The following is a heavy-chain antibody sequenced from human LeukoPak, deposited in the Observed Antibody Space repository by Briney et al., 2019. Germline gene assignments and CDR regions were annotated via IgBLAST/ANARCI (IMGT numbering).Heavy chain of an antibody. D-gene: IGHD3-10*01. CDR1: GGSFSGYY. CDR3: ARGLSLRYGSGSYSGWFDP. V-gene: IGHV4-34*01. Sequence: SETLSLTCAVYGGSFSGYYWSWLRQPPGKGLEWTGEINHSGSTNYNPSLKSRVTISVDTSKNQFSLKLSSVTAADTAVYYCARGLSLRYGSGSYSGWFDPWGQGTQVTVSS. CDR2: INHSGST. J-gene: IGHJ5*02.